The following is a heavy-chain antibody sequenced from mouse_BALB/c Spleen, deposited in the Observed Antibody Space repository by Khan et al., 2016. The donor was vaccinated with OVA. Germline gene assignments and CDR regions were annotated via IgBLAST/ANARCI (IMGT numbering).Heavy chain of an antibody. CDR2: ISSSGST. V-gene: IGHV3-2*02. CDR3: ARDGSRYNYAMDY. D-gene: IGHD2-3*01. CDR1: GYSITSDYA. Sequence: EVQLVESGPGLVKPSQSLSLTCTVTGYSITSDYAWNWIRQFPGNKLEWMGYISSSGSTNYNPALKSRISITRDTSTNPFFLQLNSVTTEDTATDYCARDGSRYNYAMDYGGQGTSVTVSS. J-gene: IGHJ4*01.